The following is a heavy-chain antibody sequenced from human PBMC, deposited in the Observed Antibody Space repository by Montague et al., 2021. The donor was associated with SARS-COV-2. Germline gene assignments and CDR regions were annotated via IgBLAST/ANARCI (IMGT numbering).Heavy chain of an antibody. CDR1: GFSLSTSGMC. CDR2: IDWDDDK. D-gene: IGHD5/OR15-5a*01. CDR3: ARMTMSTAMDV. Sequence: PALVKPTQTLTLTCTFSGFSLSTSGMCVSWIRQPPGKALEWLARIDWDDDKYYSTSLKTRHTISNDTSKNQVVLTMTNMDPVDTATYYSARMTMSTAMDVWGQGTTVTVSS. J-gene: IGHJ6*02. V-gene: IGHV2-70*11.